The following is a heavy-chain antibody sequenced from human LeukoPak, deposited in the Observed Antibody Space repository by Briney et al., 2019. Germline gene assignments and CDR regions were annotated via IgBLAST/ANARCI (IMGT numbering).Heavy chain of an antibody. CDR1: GFTLSSYA. V-gene: IGHV3-23*01. J-gene: IGHJ5*02. CDR2: ISGSGGST. CDR3: ARGAATGTWPGWFDT. D-gene: IGHD6-13*01. Sequence: GGSLRLSCAASGFTLSSYAMSWVRQAPGKGLEWVSHISGSGGSTYYADSVKGRFTISRDNSRNTLYLQMNSLRAEDTAVYYCARGAATGTWPGWFDTWGQGTLVTVSS.